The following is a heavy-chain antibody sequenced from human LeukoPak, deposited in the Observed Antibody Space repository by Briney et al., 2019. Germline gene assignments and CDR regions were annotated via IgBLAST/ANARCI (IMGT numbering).Heavy chain of an antibody. J-gene: IGHJ5*02. CDR3: ASHPRWNDGIYNCFDP. V-gene: IGHV4-59*08. Sequence: SETLSLTCTVSGGSISSYYWSWIRQPPGKGLEWIGYIYYSGSTNYNPSLKSRVTISVDTSKNQFSLKLSSVTAADTAVYYCASHPRWNDGIYNCFDPWGQGTLVTVSS. CDR2: IYYSGST. CDR1: GGSISSYY. D-gene: IGHD1-1*01.